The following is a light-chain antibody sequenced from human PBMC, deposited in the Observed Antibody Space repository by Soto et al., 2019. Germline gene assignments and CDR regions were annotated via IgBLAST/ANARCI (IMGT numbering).Light chain of an antibody. CDR3: SSYVGDRTDV. V-gene: IGLV2-14*01. J-gene: IGLJ1*01. CDR2: AVS. CDR1: SNDIGGYNT. Sequence: QSVLTQPASVSGSPGQSITISCTGTSNDIGGYNTVPWYQQHPGKAPKLMIYAVSNRPSGVSNRFSGSKSGNTASLTISGLQAEDEADYYCSSYVGDRTDVFGTGTKVTV.